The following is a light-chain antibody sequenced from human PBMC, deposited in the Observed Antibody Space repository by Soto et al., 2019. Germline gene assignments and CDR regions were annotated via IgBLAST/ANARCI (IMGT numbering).Light chain of an antibody. J-gene: IGKJ1*01. CDR2: GAS. Sequence: EVVLTQSPGTLSLSPGERATLSCRASQSVSSSYLALYQQKPGQAPRLLIYGASSRATGIPDRFSGSGSGTDFTLTISRLEPEDFAVYYCQQYGSSPQWTFGQGTKVDI. CDR1: QSVSSSY. CDR3: QQYGSSPQWT. V-gene: IGKV3-20*01.